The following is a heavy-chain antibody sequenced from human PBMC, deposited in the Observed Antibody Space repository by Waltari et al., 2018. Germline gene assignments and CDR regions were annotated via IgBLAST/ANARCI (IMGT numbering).Heavy chain of an antibody. V-gene: IGHV5-51*01. D-gene: IGHD2-15*01. CDR3: ARHRPYCSGGSCSPNWFDP. Sequence: EVQLVQSGAEVKKPGESLKISCKGSGYSFTSYWIGWVRQMPGKGLEWMGIIYPGDSDTRSSPSFQGQVTISADKSISTAYLQWSSLKASDTAMYYCARHRPYCSGGSCSPNWFDPWGQGTLVTVSS. CDR1: GYSFTSYW. CDR2: IYPGDSDT. J-gene: IGHJ5*02.